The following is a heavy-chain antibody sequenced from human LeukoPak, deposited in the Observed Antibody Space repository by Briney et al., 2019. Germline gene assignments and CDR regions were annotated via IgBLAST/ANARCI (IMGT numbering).Heavy chain of an antibody. D-gene: IGHD5-12*01. CDR2: TNPNSGGT. CDR1: GYTFTGYY. Sequence: ASVKVSCKTSGYTFTGYYMHWVRQAPGQGLEWMGWTNPNSGGTNYAQKFQGRVTMTRDTSISTAYMELSRLRSDDTAVYYCARGRYSGYVGVDYWGQGTLVTVSS. J-gene: IGHJ4*02. CDR3: ARGRYSGYVGVDY. V-gene: IGHV1-2*02.